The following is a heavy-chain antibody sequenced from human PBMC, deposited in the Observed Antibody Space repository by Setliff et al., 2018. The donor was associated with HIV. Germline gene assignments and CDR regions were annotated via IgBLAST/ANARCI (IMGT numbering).Heavy chain of an antibody. Sequence: GSLRLSCAASGFIFSDYYMNWVRQAPGKGLEWVSYISSSSGDIYYADSVKGRFTISRDTAKNSLYLQMNSLRAEDTAVYYCARYVSPRIWGQGTMVTVSS. CDR2: ISSSSGDI. D-gene: IGHD3-10*02. V-gene: IGHV3-21*05. CDR1: GFIFSDYY. J-gene: IGHJ3*02. CDR3: ARYVSPRI.